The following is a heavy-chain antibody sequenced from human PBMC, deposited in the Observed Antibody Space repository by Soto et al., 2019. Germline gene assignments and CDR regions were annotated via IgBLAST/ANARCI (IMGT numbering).Heavy chain of an antibody. V-gene: IGHV3-7*04. Sequence: QPGGSLRLSCAASGFTFSSYWMSWVRQAPGKGLEWVANIKQDGSEKYYVDAVKGRFTSTRDNAKNSRYLQMNSLRAEDTAVYYCARGYCTNGVCYTPYYYYYYGMDVWGQGITVTVSS. CDR2: IKQDGSEK. CDR1: GFTFSSYW. CDR3: ARGYCTNGVCYTPYYYYYYGMDV. D-gene: IGHD2-8*01. J-gene: IGHJ6*02.